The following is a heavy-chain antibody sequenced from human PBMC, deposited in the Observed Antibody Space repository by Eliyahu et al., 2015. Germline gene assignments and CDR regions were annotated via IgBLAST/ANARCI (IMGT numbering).Heavy chain of an antibody. D-gene: IGHD6-19*01. Sequence: QVQLVQSGAEVKKPGSSVKVSCKASGGTFSSYAISWVRQAPGQGLEWMGRIIPILGIANYAQKFQGRVTITADKSTSTAYMELSSLRSEDTAVYYCAREGGTAVAGLSSDMDVWGQGTTVTVSS. CDR1: GGTFSSYA. CDR3: AREGGTAVAGLSSDMDV. J-gene: IGHJ6*02. V-gene: IGHV1-69*04. CDR2: IIPILGIA.